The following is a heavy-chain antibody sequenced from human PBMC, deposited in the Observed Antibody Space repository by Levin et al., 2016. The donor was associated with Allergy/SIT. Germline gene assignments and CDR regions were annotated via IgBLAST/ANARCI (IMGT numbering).Heavy chain of an antibody. CDR2: IIPIFGTA. V-gene: IGHV1-69*01. D-gene: IGHD5-12*01. J-gene: IGHJ6*02. Sequence: WVRQAPGQGLEWMGGIIPIFGTANYAQKFQGRVTITADESTSTAYMELSSLRSEDTAVYYCAREDAGYSGYYYGMDVWGQGTTVTVSS. CDR3: AREDAGYSGYYYGMDV.